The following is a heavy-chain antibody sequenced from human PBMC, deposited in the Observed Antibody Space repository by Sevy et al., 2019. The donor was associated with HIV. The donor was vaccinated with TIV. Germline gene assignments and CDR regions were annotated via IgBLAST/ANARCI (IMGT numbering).Heavy chain of an antibody. J-gene: IGHJ6*02. CDR2: ISSSSSYI. Sequence: GGSLRLSCAASGFTFSSYSMNWVRQAPGKGLEWVSSISSSSSYIYYADSLKGRFTISRDNAKNSLYLQMNSLRAEDTAVYYCARVDQRDQYYDFWGPSHYYYGMDVWGQGTTVTVSS. CDR3: ARVDQRDQYYDFWGPSHYYYGMDV. V-gene: IGHV3-21*01. CDR1: GFTFSSYS. D-gene: IGHD3-3*01.